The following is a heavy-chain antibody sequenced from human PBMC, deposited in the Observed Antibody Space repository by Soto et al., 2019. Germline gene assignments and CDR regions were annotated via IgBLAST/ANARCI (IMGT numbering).Heavy chain of an antibody. CDR3: ARVYGGYGWFDP. CDR1: GGSISSGDYY. CDR2: IYYSGST. Sequence: SETLSLTCTVSGGSISSGDYYWSWIRQPPGKGLEWIGYIYYSGSTYYNPSLKSRVTISVDTSKNQFSLKLSSVTAADTAVYYCARVYGGYGWFDPWGQGTLVTVSS. D-gene: IGHD4-17*01. V-gene: IGHV4-30-4*01. J-gene: IGHJ5*02.